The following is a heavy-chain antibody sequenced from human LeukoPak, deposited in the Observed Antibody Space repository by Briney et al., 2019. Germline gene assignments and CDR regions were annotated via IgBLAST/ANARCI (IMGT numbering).Heavy chain of an antibody. D-gene: IGHD1-26*01. J-gene: IGHJ6*02. Sequence: GESLRLSCAASGFSFSAYDLHWVRQAPGKGLEWVAVVSDDGTKKYYLDSVKGRFTISRDNSDNTLFLLMNSLTPEDTAVYFCAKRRMMGATYYHGMDVWGQGTTVTVSS. CDR1: GFSFSAYD. V-gene: IGHV3-30*18. CDR2: VSDDGTKK. CDR3: AKRRMMGATYYHGMDV.